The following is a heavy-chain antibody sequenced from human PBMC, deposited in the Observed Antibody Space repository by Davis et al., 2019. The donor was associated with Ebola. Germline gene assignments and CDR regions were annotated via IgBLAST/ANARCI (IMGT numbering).Heavy chain of an antibody. J-gene: IGHJ6*03. CDR3: ARVAYSSSLGDYYYMDV. CDR1: GFTFSSYA. V-gene: IGHV3-30-3*01. D-gene: IGHD6-13*01. CDR2: ISYDGSNK. Sequence: GESLKISCAASGFTFSSYAMHWVRQAPGKGLEWVAVISYDGSNKYYADSVKGRFTISRDNSKNTLYLQMNSLRAEDTAVYYCARVAYSSSLGDYYYMDVWGKGTTVTVSS.